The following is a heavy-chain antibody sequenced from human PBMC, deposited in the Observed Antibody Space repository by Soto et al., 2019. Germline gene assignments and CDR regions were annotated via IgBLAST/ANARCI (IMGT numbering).Heavy chain of an antibody. J-gene: IGHJ2*01. Sequence: GGSLRLSCAASGFTFSSYSMNWVRQAPGKGLEWVSYISSSSSTIYYADSVKGRFTISRDNAQNSLYLQMNSLRDEDTAVYYCAREWQWLDNWHYDLWSRGTLVTDSS. CDR2: ISSSSSTI. CDR1: GFTFSSYS. CDR3: AREWQWLDNWHYDL. V-gene: IGHV3-48*02. D-gene: IGHD6-19*01.